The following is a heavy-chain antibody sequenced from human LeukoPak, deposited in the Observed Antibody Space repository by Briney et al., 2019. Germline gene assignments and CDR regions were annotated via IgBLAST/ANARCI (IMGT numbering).Heavy chain of an antibody. CDR3: VRPLDY. Sequence: GGSLTLSCAASGCPFSSYAKNWVRQAPGKGIEWVSISAGSDGFTHYADPVKGRFTISRDNSKNTVYLQTNRLRVEDTALYYWVRPLDYWGQGTLVSVSP. V-gene: IGHV3-23*01. J-gene: IGHJ4*02. CDR2: SAGSDGFT. CDR1: GCPFSSYA. D-gene: IGHD1-14*01.